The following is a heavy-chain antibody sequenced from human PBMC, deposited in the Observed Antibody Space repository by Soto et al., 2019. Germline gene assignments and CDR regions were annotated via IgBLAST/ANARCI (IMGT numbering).Heavy chain of an antibody. Sequence: GESLKISCKGSVYSFTSYWIGWVRQMPGKGLEWMGIIYPGDSDTRYSPSFQGQVTISADKSISTAYLQWSSLKASDTTMYYCASRSYYDSSGYVDWGQGTLVTVSS. CDR2: IYPGDSDT. CDR3: ASRSYYDSSGYVD. D-gene: IGHD3-22*01. V-gene: IGHV5-51*01. CDR1: VYSFTSYW. J-gene: IGHJ4*02.